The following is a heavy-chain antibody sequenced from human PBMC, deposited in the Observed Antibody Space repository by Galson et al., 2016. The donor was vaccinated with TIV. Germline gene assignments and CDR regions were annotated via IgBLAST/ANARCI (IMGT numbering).Heavy chain of an antibody. CDR2: VYYSGAT. CDR3: VRCRGDYYYGIDV. J-gene: IGHJ6*02. V-gene: IGHV4-30-4*08. CDR1: GGSISNGDYY. D-gene: IGHD3-10*01. Sequence: TLSLTCSVFGGSISNGDYYWTWIRPPPGTGLEWIGYVYYSGATNYNPSLKRRVTLSVDRSTNQFSWRLNSVTAADTAVYSCVRCRGDYYYGIDVWGQGTTVTVSS.